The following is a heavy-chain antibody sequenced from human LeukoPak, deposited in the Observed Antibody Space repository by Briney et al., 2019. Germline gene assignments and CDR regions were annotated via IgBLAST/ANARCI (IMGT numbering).Heavy chain of an antibody. V-gene: IGHV3-7*01. CDR2: IKQDGSEK. J-gene: IGHJ4*02. CDR3: ARDSTTFYGDYNLFDY. Sequence: PGGSLRLSCAASGFTFSSYWMSWVRQAPGKGLEWVANIKQDGSEKYYVDSVKGRFTISRDNAKNSLYLQMNSLRAEDTAVYYCARDSTTFYGDYNLFDYWGQGTLVTVSS. CDR1: GFTFSSYW. D-gene: IGHD4-17*01.